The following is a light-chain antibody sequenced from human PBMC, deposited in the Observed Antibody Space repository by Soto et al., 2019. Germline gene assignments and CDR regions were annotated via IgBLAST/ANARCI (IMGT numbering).Light chain of an antibody. CDR1: QSVSSNY. CDR3: QQYDSSLYT. J-gene: IGKJ2*01. V-gene: IGKV3-20*01. Sequence: ETVLTQSPGTLSLSPGERATLSCRASQSVSSNYLAWYQQKPGQAPRLLIYGASTRATGIPVRFSGSGSGTDFTLTISRLEPEDFAVYSCQQYDSSLYTFGPGTKLELK. CDR2: GAS.